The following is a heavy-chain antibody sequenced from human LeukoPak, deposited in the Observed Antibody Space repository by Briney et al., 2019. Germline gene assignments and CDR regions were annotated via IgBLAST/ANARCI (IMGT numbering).Heavy chain of an antibody. CDR3: TTYRSGHY. CDR1: GFSFSGSD. V-gene: IGHV3-73*01. Sequence: GGSLRLSCAASGFSFSGSDIHWVRQASGKGLEWVGRITTKPDNYATAYAASVKGRFTISRDDSESTAYLQMNSLKTEDTAVYYCTTYRSGHYWGQGTLVTVSS. D-gene: IGHD6-19*01. CDR2: ITTKPDNYAT. J-gene: IGHJ4*02.